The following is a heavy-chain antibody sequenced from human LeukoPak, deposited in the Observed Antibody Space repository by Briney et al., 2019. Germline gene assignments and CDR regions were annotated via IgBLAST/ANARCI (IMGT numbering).Heavy chain of an antibody. CDR2: INHSGST. J-gene: IGHJ6*03. Sequence: SETLSLTCAVYGGSFSGCYWSWIRQPPGKGLEWIGEINHSGSTNYNPSLKSRVTISVDTSKNQFSLKLSSVTAADTAVYYCARRAGFAGNYYYYMDVWGKGTTVTVSS. CDR3: ARRAGFAGNYYYYMDV. D-gene: IGHD3-16*01. CDR1: GGSFSGCY. V-gene: IGHV4-34*01.